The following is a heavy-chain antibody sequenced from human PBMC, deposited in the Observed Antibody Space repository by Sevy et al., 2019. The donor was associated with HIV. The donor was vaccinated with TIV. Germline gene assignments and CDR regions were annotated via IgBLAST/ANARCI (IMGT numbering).Heavy chain of an antibody. D-gene: IGHD2-2*01. J-gene: IGHJ6*02. CDR2: IKRDGSEK. Sequence: GGSLRLSCAGSGFTFSNYWMSWVRQAPGKGLEWVANIKRDGSEKYSVASVKGRFTISRDNAKTSLYLQMNSLRVEDTAVYYCARACSSASCLWGMDVWGQGTMVTVSS. V-gene: IGHV3-7*03. CDR3: ARACSSASCLWGMDV. CDR1: GFTFSNYW.